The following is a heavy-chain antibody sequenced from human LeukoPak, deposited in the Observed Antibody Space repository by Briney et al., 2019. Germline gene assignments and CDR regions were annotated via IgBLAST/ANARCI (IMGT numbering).Heavy chain of an antibody. D-gene: IGHD6-19*01. CDR3: ARGVWSSGWSAYYFDY. CDR1: GGSISGYY. CDR2: IYYSGST. V-gene: IGHV4-59*01. J-gene: IGHJ4*02. Sequence: SETLSLTCTVSGGSISGYYWSWLRQPPGKGLEWIANIYYSGSTNYSPSLRSRVTISVDTSKNQFSLELTSVTAADTAVYYCARGVWSSGWSAYYFDYWGQGTLVTVSS.